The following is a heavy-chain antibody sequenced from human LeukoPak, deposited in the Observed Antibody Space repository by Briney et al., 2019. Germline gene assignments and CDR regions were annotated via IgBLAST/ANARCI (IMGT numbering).Heavy chain of an antibody. D-gene: IGHD1-26*01. J-gene: IGHJ4*02. CDR3: ARERGGSYYYFDY. V-gene: IGHV3-48*03. CDR2: ISSSGSTI. Sequence: GGSLRLSCAASGFTFSSYEMNWVRQAPGKGLQRVSYISSSGSTIYYADPVKGRFTISRDNAKNSLYLQMNSLRAEDTAVYYCARERGGSYYYFDYWGQGTLVTVSS. CDR1: GFTFSSYE.